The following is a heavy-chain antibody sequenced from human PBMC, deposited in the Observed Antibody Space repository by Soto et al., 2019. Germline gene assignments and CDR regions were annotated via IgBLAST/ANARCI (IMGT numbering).Heavy chain of an antibody. CDR3: AHRAVFCSGGTCYSHPFDF. J-gene: IGHJ4*02. Sequence: QITLKESGPTLVKPTQTLTLTCTFSGFSLTTTGVGVGWIRQPPGKALEWLAIIYWDDDKRYSPSLKSRLTITKDTSKNQVVLTMTNMDPVDTATYFCAHRAVFCSGGTCYSHPFDFWGQGTLVTVSS. CDR1: GFSLTTTGVG. CDR2: IYWDDDK. D-gene: IGHD2-15*01. V-gene: IGHV2-5*02.